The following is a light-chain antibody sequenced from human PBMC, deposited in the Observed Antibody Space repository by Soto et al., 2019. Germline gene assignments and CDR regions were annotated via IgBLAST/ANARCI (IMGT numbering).Light chain of an antibody. CDR3: QEYNNWPSMYT. V-gene: IGKV3-15*01. Sequence: EIVMTQSPATLSVSPGERATLSCRASQSVRSYLAWYQQKPGQAPSLLIYGASTRATGIPARFSGSGSGTDFTLTISSLQSEDFAVYYCQEYNNWPSMYTFGQGTKLEIK. CDR2: GAS. CDR1: QSVRSY. J-gene: IGKJ2*01.